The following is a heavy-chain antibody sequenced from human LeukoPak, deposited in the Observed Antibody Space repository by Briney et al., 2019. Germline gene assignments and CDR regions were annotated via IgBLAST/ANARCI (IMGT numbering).Heavy chain of an antibody. D-gene: IGHD4-17*01. CDR2: IYYSGST. CDR3: ARPSYGDLAL. Sequence: SETLSLTCTVSGGSISSYYWSWIRQPPGKGLEWIGYIYYSGSTNYNPSLKSRVTISVDTSKNQFSLKLSSVTAADPPVYYCARPSYGDLALWGQGTLVTVSS. CDR1: GGSISSYY. J-gene: IGHJ4*02. V-gene: IGHV4-59*01.